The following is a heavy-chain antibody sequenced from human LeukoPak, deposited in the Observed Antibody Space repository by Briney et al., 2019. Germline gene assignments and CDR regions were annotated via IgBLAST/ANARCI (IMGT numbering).Heavy chain of an antibody. Sequence: ASVTVSCKASGYTFTGYYMHWVRQAPGQGLEWMGWINPNSGGTNYAQKFQGRVTMTRDTSISTAYMELSRLRSDGTAVYYCARGSGYFDWLSPYYYYGMDVWGQGTTVTVSS. J-gene: IGHJ6*02. CDR1: GYTFTGYY. D-gene: IGHD3-9*01. V-gene: IGHV1-2*02. CDR2: INPNSGGT. CDR3: ARGSGYFDWLSPYYYYGMDV.